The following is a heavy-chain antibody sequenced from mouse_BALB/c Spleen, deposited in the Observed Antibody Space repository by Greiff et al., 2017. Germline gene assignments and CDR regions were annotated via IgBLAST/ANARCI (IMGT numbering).Heavy chain of an antibody. CDR3: ARGGGSDY. CDR1: GFTFSDYY. J-gene: IGHJ2*01. V-gene: IGHV5-4*02. Sequence: EVKVVESGGGLVKPGGSLKLSCAASGFTFSDYYMYWVRQTPEKRLEWVATISDGGSYTYYPDSVKGRFTISRDNAKNNLYLQMSSLKSEDTAMYYCARGGGSDYWGQGTTLTVSS. CDR2: ISDGGSYT.